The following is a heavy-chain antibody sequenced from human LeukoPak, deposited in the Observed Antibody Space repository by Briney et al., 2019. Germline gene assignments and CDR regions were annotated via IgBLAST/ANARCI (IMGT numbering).Heavy chain of an antibody. CDR1: GGSISSYY. D-gene: IGHD1-26*01. J-gene: IGHJ4*02. V-gene: IGHV4-59*01. Sequence: SETLSLTCTVSGGSISSYYWSWIRQPPANGLEWIGYIYYSGSTNYNPSLKSRVTISVDTSKNQFSLKLSSVTAADTAVYYCASGPRIVGASRFDYWGQGTLVTVSS. CDR2: IYYSGST. CDR3: ASGPRIVGASRFDY.